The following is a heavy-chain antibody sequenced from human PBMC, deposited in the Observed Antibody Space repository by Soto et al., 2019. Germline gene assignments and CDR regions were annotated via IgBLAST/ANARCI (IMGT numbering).Heavy chain of an antibody. D-gene: IGHD2-21*01. V-gene: IGHV3-23*04. CDR1: GFTFSDFA. CDR2: ASGSGSGT. CDR3: AKGRPGVAAAPDY. J-gene: IGHJ4*02. Sequence: EVQLVESGGGSVHPGESLRLSCAASGFTFSDFAMAWVRQAPGKGLEWVSSASGSGSGTYYADSVKGRFTISRDNSKNTLFLHMTNLRAGDTALYFCAKGRPGVAAAPDYWGQGTLVTVSS.